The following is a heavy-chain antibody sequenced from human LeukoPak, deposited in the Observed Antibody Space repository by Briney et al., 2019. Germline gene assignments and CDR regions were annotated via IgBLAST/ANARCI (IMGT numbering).Heavy chain of an antibody. J-gene: IGHJ4*02. CDR1: GGSISSGSNY. D-gene: IGHD5-24*01. CDR3: ARVEMATIFFDY. V-gene: IGHV4-61*02. Sequence: SETLSLTCTVSGGSISSGSNYWSWIRQPAGKGLEWIGRLYSSGSTNYNPSLKSRVTISVDTSKNQFSLKLSSVTAADTAVYYCARVEMATIFFDYWGQGTLVTVSS. CDR2: LYSSGST.